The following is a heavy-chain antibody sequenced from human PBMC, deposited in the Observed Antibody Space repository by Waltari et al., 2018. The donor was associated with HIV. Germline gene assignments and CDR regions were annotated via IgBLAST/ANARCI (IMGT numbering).Heavy chain of an antibody. D-gene: IGHD3-22*01. CDR1: GYTFTSYD. CDR2: MNPNSGNT. Sequence: QVQLVQSGAEVKKPGASVKVSCKASGYTFTSYDINWVQQATGQGLEWMGWMNPNSGNTGYAQKFQGRVTMTRNTSISTAFMEVSSLRSEDTAVYYCARVYYDSSGYYGAAGYWGQGTLVTVSS. J-gene: IGHJ4*02. CDR3: ARVYYDSSGYYGAAGY. V-gene: IGHV1-8*01.